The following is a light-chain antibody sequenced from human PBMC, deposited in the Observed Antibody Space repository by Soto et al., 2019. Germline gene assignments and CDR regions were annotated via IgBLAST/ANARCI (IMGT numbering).Light chain of an antibody. CDR3: QQYDSYSWT. CDR1: QSINSW. J-gene: IGKJ1*01. CDR2: KAS. Sequence: DIQMTQSPSTLSASVGDRVTITCRASQSINSWLAWYQQKPGKAPNLLIYKASSLESGVPSRFSGSGSGTEFTLTISSLQPDDFANYYCQQYDSYSWTFGQGTKVEIK. V-gene: IGKV1-5*03.